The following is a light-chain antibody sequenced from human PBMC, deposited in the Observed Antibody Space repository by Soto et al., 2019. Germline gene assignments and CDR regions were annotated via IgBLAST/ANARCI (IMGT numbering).Light chain of an antibody. CDR2: GAS. V-gene: IGKV3-20*01. CDR1: QSISTNF. J-gene: IGKJ2*01. CDR3: QQYGGSPRYT. Sequence: IVLTQSPGTLSLSPGERATLSCRASQSISTNFLAWYQQRPGQAPRLLIHGASSRATGIPNRFSGSGSGTDFTLTISRLEPEDFAVYYCQQYGGSPRYTFGQGTKLEIK.